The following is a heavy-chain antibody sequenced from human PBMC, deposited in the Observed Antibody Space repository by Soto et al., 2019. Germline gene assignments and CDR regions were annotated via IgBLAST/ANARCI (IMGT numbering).Heavy chain of an antibody. CDR2: IFHSGSS. J-gene: IGHJ5*02. V-gene: IGHV4-31*03. CDR3: ARKQQFEAHFFDP. CDR1: GASISSGGYY. Sequence: QVQLQESGPGLVKPSQTLSLTCTVSGASISSGGYYWSWIRQLPGKGLEYIGYIFHSGSSYYNPSLKSRVTMSVDTSTNQFSLKLSSVTVADTAVYYCARKQQFEAHFFDPGGQGTLVTVSS. D-gene: IGHD1-1*01.